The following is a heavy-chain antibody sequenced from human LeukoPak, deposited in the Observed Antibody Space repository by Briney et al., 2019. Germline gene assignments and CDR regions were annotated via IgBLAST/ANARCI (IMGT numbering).Heavy chain of an antibody. D-gene: IGHD3-22*01. CDR3: ARVRRYYDSSGYPSRLFDY. V-gene: IGHV4-38-2*02. CDR1: GYSISSGYY. CDR2: IYHSGST. Sequence: PSETLSLTCTVSGYSISSGYYWGWIRQPPGKGLEWIGSIYHSGSTHYNPSLKSRVTISVDTSKKQFSLKLTSVTAADTAVYYCARVRRYYDSSGYPSRLFDYWGQGTLVTVSS. J-gene: IGHJ4*02.